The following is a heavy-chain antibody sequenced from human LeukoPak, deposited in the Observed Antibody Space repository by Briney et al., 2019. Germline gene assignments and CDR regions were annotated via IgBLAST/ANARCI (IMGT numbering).Heavy chain of an antibody. CDR1: GGSISGGSYY. CDR3: ARWGHGAFDI. J-gene: IGHJ3*02. CDR2: IYTSGST. Sequence: SQTLSLTCTVSGGSISGGSYYWSWIRQPAGKGLEWIGRIYTSGSTNYNPSLKSRVTISVDTSKNQFSLKLSSVTAADTAVYYCARWGHGAFDIWGQGTMVTVSS. D-gene: IGHD7-27*01. V-gene: IGHV4-61*02.